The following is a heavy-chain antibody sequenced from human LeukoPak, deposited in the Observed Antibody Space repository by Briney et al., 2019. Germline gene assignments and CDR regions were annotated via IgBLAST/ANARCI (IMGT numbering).Heavy chain of an antibody. CDR2: ISISGTTI. Sequence: GGSLRLSCAASGXTFSSYGMNWVRQAPGKGLEWVSYISISGTTIYYADSVKGRFTISRDNSRNSVYLQMNSLRDEDTAVYYCARDRSSSAAPSLSYWGQGTLVTVSS. CDR1: GXTFSSYG. CDR3: ARDRSSSAAPSLSY. D-gene: IGHD6-13*01. J-gene: IGHJ4*02. V-gene: IGHV3-48*02.